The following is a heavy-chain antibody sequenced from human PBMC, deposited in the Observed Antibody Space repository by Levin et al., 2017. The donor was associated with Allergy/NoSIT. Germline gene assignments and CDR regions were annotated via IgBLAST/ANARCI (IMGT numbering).Heavy chain of an antibody. J-gene: IGHJ4*02. Sequence: SETLSLTCAVYGGSFSGYYWSWIRQPPGKGLEWIGEINHSGSTNYNPSLKSRVTISVDTSKNQFSLKLSSVTAADTAVYYCARAVDGDYYFDYWGQGTLVTVSS. CDR1: GGSFSGYY. V-gene: IGHV4-34*01. CDR3: ARAVDGDYYFDY. D-gene: IGHD4-17*01. CDR2: INHSGST.